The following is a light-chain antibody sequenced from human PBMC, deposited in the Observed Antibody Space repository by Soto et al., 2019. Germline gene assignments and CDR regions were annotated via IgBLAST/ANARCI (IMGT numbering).Light chain of an antibody. J-gene: IGKJ4*01. Sequence: EIVLTQSPDTLSLSPGERATLSCRASQSLSRSYLAWYQQKPGQAPRLLIYGASSRATGIPDRFSGSGSGTDFTLTISRLEPEDFAANYCQQYDSTPNTFGGGRTVDIK. CDR2: GAS. CDR1: QSLSRSY. CDR3: QQYDSTPNT. V-gene: IGKV3-20*01.